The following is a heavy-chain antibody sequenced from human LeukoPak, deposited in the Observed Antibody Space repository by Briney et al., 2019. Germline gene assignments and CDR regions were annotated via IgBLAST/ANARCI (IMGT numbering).Heavy chain of an antibody. CDR3: ARYESSFYFDF. CDR1: GYSFTSDW. D-gene: IGHD3-22*01. V-gene: IGHV5-51*01. CDR2: IYPDDSDT. J-gene: IGHJ4*02. Sequence: GESLKISCKGSGYSFTSDWIGWVRPMPGKGLEWMGIIYPDDSDTRYSPSFEGQVTISVDKSISTAYLHWSSLKASDTAMYYCARYESSFYFDFWGQGTLVTVSS.